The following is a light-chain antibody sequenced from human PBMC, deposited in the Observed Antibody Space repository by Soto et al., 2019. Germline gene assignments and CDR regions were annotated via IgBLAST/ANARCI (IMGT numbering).Light chain of an antibody. J-gene: IGKJ4*01. V-gene: IGKV3-11*01. CDR1: QSVSSY. Sequence: EVVLTQSPATLSLSPGERATLSCTASQSVSSYLAWYQQKPGQAPRLLIYDASNRATGIPARFSGSGSGIDFTLTISSLEPEDFAVYFCQQRSGWPSSLTFGGGIKVEIK. CDR2: DAS. CDR3: QQRSGWPSSLT.